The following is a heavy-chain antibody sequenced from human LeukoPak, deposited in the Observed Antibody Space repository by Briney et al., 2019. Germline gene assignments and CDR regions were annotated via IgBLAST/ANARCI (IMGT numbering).Heavy chain of an antibody. J-gene: IGHJ4*02. CDR3: SRLSYGYDPYCFDY. D-gene: IGHD5-12*01. CDR1: DYSITNVYY. CDR2: VFHTGNT. Sequence: SETLSLTCTVSDYSITNVYYWGWIRQPPGKGLEWIGTVFHTGNTYYSPSLKSRVTISVDTSKNQFSLKLSSVTAADTAIYYCSRLSYGYDPYCFDYWGQGTLVTVSS. V-gene: IGHV4-38-2*02.